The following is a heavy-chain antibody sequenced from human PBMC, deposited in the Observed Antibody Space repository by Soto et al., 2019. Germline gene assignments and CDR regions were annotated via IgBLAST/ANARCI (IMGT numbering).Heavy chain of an antibody. CDR1: GGSFSGYY. Sequence: PSETLSLTCAVYGGSFSGYYWSWIRQPPGKGLEWIGEINHSGSTNYNPSLKSRVTISVDTSKNQFSLKLSSVTAADTAVYYCARGMVRGVIRPYYFDYWGQGTLVTVSS. D-gene: IGHD3-10*01. CDR2: INHSGST. V-gene: IGHV4-34*01. J-gene: IGHJ4*02. CDR3: ARGMVRGVIRPYYFDY.